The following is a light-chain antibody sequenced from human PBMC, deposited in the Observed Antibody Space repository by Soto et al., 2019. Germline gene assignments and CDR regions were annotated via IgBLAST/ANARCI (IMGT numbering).Light chain of an antibody. CDR1: SSNIGAVYD. CDR3: QCYDSSLSVV. Sequence: QSVLTQPPSVSGAPGQRVTISCTGSSSNIGAVYDVHWYQQLPGTAPKILIYGNSNRPSGVPDRFSGSKSGTSASLAITGLQAEDEADYYCQCYDSSLSVVFGGGTKVTVL. CDR2: GNS. V-gene: IGLV1-40*01. J-gene: IGLJ2*01.